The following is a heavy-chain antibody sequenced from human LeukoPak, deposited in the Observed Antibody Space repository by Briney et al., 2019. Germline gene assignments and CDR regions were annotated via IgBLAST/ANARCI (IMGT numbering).Heavy chain of an antibody. Sequence: SQTLSLTCAVSGGSISSGGYSWSWIRQPPGKGLEWIGYIYHSGSTYYNPSLKSRVTISVDRSKNQFSLKLSSVTAADTAVYYCARARLAIVVVPAAVFDPWGQGTLVTVSS. D-gene: IGHD2-2*01. J-gene: IGHJ5*02. V-gene: IGHV4-30-2*01. CDR1: GGSISSGGYS. CDR2: IYHSGST. CDR3: ARARLAIVVVPAAVFDP.